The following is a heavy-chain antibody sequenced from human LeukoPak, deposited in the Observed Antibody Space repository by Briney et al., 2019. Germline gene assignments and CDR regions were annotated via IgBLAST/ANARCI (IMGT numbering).Heavy chain of an antibody. D-gene: IGHD6-13*01. V-gene: IGHV4-4*07. Sequence: SETLSLTCTVSGGSISSYYWSWIRQPAGKGLEWIGRIYTSGSTNYNPSLKSRVTMSVDTSKNQFSLKLSSVTAADTAVYYCARDPYSSSQGRPSEEDYWGQGTLVTVSS. CDR1: GGSISSYY. J-gene: IGHJ4*02. CDR2: IYTSGST. CDR3: ARDPYSSSQGRPSEEDY.